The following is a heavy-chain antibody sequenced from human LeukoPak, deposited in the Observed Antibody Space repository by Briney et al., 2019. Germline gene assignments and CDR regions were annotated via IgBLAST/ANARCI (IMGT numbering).Heavy chain of an antibody. Sequence: GGSLRLSCAASGFTFSNYWMTWVRQAPGKGLEWVANINQDSSEKFYVDSVKGRFTISRDNAKNSLYLHLNTLRPEDTAVYYCVQGWRDYWGQGALVTVSS. CDR3: VQGWRDY. CDR1: GFTFSNYW. J-gene: IGHJ4*02. D-gene: IGHD2-15*01. CDR2: INQDSSEK. V-gene: IGHV3-7*01.